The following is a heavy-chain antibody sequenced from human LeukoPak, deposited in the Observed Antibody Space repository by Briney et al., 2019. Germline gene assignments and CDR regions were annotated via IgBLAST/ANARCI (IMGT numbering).Heavy chain of an antibody. CDR1: GFTFSYYW. Sequence: GGSPRLSCAASGFTFSYYWMSWVRQAPGKGLEWVANIKQDGSEKYYVDSVKGRFTISRDNAKNSLYLQVNSLRAEDTAVYYCARVGSYYYYYMDVWGKGTTVTVSS. V-gene: IGHV3-7*01. J-gene: IGHJ6*03. D-gene: IGHD1-26*01. CDR2: IKQDGSEK. CDR3: ARVGSYYYYYMDV.